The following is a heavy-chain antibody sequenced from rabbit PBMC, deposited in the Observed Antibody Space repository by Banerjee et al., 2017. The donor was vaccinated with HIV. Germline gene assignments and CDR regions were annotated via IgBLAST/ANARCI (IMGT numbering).Heavy chain of an antibody. Sequence: QQQLEESGGGLVKPGGTLTLTCTASGFFFSTNYYMCWVRQAPGKGLEWIACIYGGSSGTTYYASWAKGRFTISKTSSTTVTLQMTSLTAADTATYFCARSNTYYGMDLWGPGTLVTVS. CDR1: GFFFSTNYY. CDR3: ARSNTYYGMDL. J-gene: IGHJ6*01. V-gene: IGHV1S45*01. CDR2: IYGGSSGTT.